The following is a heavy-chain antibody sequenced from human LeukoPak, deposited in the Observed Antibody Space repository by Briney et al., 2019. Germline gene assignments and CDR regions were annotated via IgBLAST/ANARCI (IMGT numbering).Heavy chain of an antibody. CDR3: ARPDGYWGLS. J-gene: IGHJ5*02. Sequence: GESLKISCKXXGXXXXXXXXXXXXXXXXXXLXWMGXIXPXXSDTXYSPXFXGQVTISADKSISTAYLQWSSLKASDTAMYYCARPDGYWGLSWGQGTLVTVSS. CDR1: GXXXXXXX. D-gene: IGHD5-24*01. CDR2: IXPXXSDT. V-gene: IGHV5-51*01.